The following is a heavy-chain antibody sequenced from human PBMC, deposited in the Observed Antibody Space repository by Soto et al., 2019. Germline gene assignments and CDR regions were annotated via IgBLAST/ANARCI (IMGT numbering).Heavy chain of an antibody. CDR1: GFTFSSYG. V-gene: IGHV3-33*01. D-gene: IGHD6-13*01. CDR3: SAAGNYYYGMDV. CDR2: IWYDGSNK. J-gene: IGHJ6*02. Sequence: PGGSLRLSCAASGFTFSSYGMHWVRQATGKGLEWVAVIWYDGSNKYYADSVKGRFTISRDNSKNTLYLQMNSLRAEDTAVYYCSAAGNYYYGMDVWGQGTTVTVSS.